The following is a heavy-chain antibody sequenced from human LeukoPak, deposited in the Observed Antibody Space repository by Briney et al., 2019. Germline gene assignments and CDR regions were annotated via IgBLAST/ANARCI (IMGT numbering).Heavy chain of an antibody. D-gene: IGHD1-26*01. Sequence: GGSLRLSCAASGFTFSSYAMSWVRQAPGKGLEWVSVIYSGGSTYYADSVKGRFTISRDNSKNTLYLQMNSLRAEDTAVYYCARVRSGSYYVDYWGQGTLVTVAS. CDR3: ARVRSGSYYVDY. J-gene: IGHJ4*02. CDR1: GFTFSSYA. CDR2: IYSGGST. V-gene: IGHV3-66*01.